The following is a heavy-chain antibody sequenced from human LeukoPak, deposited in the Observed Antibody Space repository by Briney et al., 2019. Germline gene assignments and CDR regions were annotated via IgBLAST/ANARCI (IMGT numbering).Heavy chain of an antibody. CDR1: GGSFSGYY. V-gene: IGHV4-34*01. J-gene: IGHJ5*02. CDR3: ARPLGYCSDSRCPQSWFDP. D-gene: IGHD2-15*01. CDR2: IHYSGSA. Sequence: SETLSLTCAVYGGSFSGYYWTWIRQPPGKGLEWIGEIHYSGSATYNPSLKSRVIISVDTSKNQFSLKVNSVTAADTAVYYCARPLGYCSDSRCPQSWFDPWGQGTLVTVSS.